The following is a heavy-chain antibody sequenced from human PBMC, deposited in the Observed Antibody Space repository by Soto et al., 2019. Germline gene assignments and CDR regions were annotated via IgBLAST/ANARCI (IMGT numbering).Heavy chain of an antibody. CDR3: ARGGARWPGYFDS. Sequence: SETRSLTCSVSGGSISGDYYWSWVRQSPEKGLEWIGYIYYSGSSYSNPALQSRLSMSLDTSKNQFSLKLRSVTAPDTAVYSCARGGARWPGYFDSWGQGAMVTVSS. J-gene: IGHJ4*02. CDR1: GGSISGDYY. CDR2: IYYSGSS. D-gene: IGHD2-15*01. V-gene: IGHV4-30-4*08.